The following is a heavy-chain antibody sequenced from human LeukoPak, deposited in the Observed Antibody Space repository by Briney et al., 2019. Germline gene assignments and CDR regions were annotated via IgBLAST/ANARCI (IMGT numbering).Heavy chain of an antibody. D-gene: IGHD3-10*01. Sequence: KPSETLSLTCAVYGGSFSGYYWSWIRQPPGKGLEWIGEINHSGSTSYNPSLKSRVTISINTSKNQFSLKLSSVTAADTAVFYCARRVWFVESSHWSFDLWGRGTLVTVSS. J-gene: IGHJ2*01. CDR1: GGSFSGYY. CDR2: INHSGST. V-gene: IGHV4-34*01. CDR3: ARRVWFVESSHWSFDL.